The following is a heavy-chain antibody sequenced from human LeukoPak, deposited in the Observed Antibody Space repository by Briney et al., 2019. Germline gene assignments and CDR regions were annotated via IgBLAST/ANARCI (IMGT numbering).Heavy chain of an antibody. CDR3: ARDVGATTRNWFDS. V-gene: IGHV1-2*02. D-gene: IGHD1-26*01. CDR2: INPNSGGT. Sequence: ASVTVSFTSSGYTFTVYYMHWVRQAPGQGLEWMGWINPNSGGTNYAQKFQGRVTMTRDTSISTAYMELSRLRSDDTAVYYCARDVGATTRNWFDSWGQGTLVTVSS. CDR1: GYTFTVYY. J-gene: IGHJ5*01.